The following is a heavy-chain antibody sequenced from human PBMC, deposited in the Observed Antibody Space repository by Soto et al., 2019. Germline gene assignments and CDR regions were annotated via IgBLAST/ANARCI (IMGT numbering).Heavy chain of an antibody. V-gene: IGHV3-23*01. CDR3: ARDLWWYLH. CDR1: GFTFSSHA. D-gene: IGHD2-15*01. Sequence: EVQLLESGGGLIQPGGALRLSCAASGFTFSSHAMSWVRQAPWKGLEWVSSISAGSEGAYYADSVKGRFTISRANSNNTLYLQMNSLRTEDTAVYYCARDLWWYLHWGQGTLVTVSS. J-gene: IGHJ4*02. CDR2: ISAGSEGA.